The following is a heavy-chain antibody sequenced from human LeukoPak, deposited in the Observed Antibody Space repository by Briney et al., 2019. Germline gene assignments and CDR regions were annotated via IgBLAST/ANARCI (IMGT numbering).Heavy chain of an antibody. CDR1: GFTFNTYA. V-gene: IGHV3-64*01. D-gene: IGHD2-15*01. CDR2: ISSSGGNT. CDR3: ARASGRGLYHFDC. J-gene: IGHJ4*02. Sequence: GGSLRLSCAASGFTFNTYAMHWVRQAPGKGLEFVSSISSSGGNTYYANSVKGRFTISRDDSKNTLYLQMGSLRPDDMAVYYCARASGRGLYHFDCWGQGTLVTVSS.